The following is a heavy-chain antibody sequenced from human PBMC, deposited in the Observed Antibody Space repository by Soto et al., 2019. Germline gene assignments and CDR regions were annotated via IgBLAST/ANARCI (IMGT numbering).Heavy chain of an antibody. V-gene: IGHV3-23*01. CDR2: IGGSGVEA. CDR1: VLTFASYA. CDR3: ATR. Sequence: VGSLRLSCEFSVLTFASYAMYWVRHTPRRGLEWVADIGGSGVEATYADSVKGRFTISRDNSQNTLFLQMDNVTVEDTATYYCATRGGEGSGVTVSS. J-gene: IGHJ4*02.